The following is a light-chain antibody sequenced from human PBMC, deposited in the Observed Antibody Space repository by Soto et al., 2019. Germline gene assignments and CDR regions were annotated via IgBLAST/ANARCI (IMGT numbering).Light chain of an antibody. CDR2: GAS. Sequence: DIQMTQSPSSLFASVGDRVTVTCRASQSINIYLNWYQQKPGQAPTLLIYGASSLQSGVPSRFSGGGSRTDFTLTISSLQPEDFATYYCQQSYRSRYTFGQGTKLEIK. CDR3: QQSYRSRYT. CDR1: QSINIY. J-gene: IGKJ2*01. V-gene: IGKV1-39*01.